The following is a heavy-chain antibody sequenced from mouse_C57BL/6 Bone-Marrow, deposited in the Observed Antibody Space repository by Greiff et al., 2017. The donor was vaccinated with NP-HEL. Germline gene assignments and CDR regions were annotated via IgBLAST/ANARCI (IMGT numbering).Heavy chain of an antibody. CDR2: ISSGGSYT. CDR1: GFTFSSYG. CDR3: ARALRLPAWFAY. D-gene: IGHD3-2*02. V-gene: IGHV5-6*01. Sequence: EVHLVESGGDLVKPGGSLKLSCAASGFTFSSYGMSWVRQTPDKRLEWVATISSGGSYTYYPDSVKGRFTISRDNAKNTLYLQMSSLKSEDTAMYYCARALRLPAWFAYWGQGTLVTVSA. J-gene: IGHJ3*01.